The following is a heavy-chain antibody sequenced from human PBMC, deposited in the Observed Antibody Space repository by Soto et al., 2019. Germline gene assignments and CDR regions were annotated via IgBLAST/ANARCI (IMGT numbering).Heavy chain of an antibody. CDR3: ASQNYDSSGYYYPDDAFDI. CDR1: DGSLSRHY. D-gene: IGHD3-22*01. Sequence: LSLTCTVSDGSLSRHYWTWIRQPPEKGLEWIGYMYDSGSINYNPSLKSRVTISVDTSKNQFSLKLSSVTAADTAVYYCASQNYDSSGYYYPDDAFDIWGPGTMVTVSS. CDR2: MYDSGSI. V-gene: IGHV4-59*11. J-gene: IGHJ3*02.